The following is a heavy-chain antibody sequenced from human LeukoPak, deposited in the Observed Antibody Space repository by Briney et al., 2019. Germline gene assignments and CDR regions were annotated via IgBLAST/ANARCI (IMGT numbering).Heavy chain of an antibody. V-gene: IGHV4-39*01. D-gene: IGHD5-18*01. CDR3: ARGGNRGFTYGFDY. CDR2: IYYTGNT. Sequence: SETLSLTCPVSGDSLTSATYYWGWIRQPPGKGLEWIGSIYYTGNTNYNPSLKRRVTISVDSSKDQLSLQLSSMTAADTAVYYCARGGNRGFTYGFDYWGQGDLSPSPQ. CDR1: GDSLTSATYY. J-gene: IGHJ4*02.